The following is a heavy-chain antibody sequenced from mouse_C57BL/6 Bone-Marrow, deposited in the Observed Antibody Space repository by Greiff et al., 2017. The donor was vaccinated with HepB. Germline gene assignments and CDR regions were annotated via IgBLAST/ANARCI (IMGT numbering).Heavy chain of an antibody. CDR2: IRSKSNNYAT. J-gene: IGHJ2*01. CDR3: VRGPDGYDY. CDR1: GFSFNTYA. V-gene: IGHV10-1*01. Sequence: EVQGVESGGGLVQPKGSLKLSCAASGFSFNTYAMNWVRQAPGKGLEWVARIRSKSNNYATYYADSVKDRFTISRDDSESMLYLQMNNLKTEDTAMYYCVRGPDGYDYWGQGTTLTVSS. D-gene: IGHD2-3*01.